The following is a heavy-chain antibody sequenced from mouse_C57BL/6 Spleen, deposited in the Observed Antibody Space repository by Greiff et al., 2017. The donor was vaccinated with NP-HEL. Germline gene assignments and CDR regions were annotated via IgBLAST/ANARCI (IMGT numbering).Heavy chain of an antibody. Sequence: VQLKQSGPELVKPGASVKISCKASGYSFTDYNMNWVKQSNGKSLEWIGVINPNYGTTSYNQKFKGKATLTVDQSSSTAYMQLNSLTSEDSAVYYCARSLTGTLYYYAMDYWGQGTSVTVSS. CDR3: ARSLTGTLYYYAMDY. J-gene: IGHJ4*01. V-gene: IGHV1-39*01. CDR1: GYSFTDYN. CDR2: INPNYGTT. D-gene: IGHD4-1*01.